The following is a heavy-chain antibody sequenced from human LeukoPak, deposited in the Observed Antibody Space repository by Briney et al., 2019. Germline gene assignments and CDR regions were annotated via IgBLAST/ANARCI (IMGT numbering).Heavy chain of an antibody. CDR2: IYHSGNT. CDR1: GGSISRGNW. V-gene: IGHV4-4*02. CDR3: AKKAAASAADY. D-gene: IGHD6-13*01. Sequence: SGTLSLTCAVSGGSISRGNWWSWVRQPPGKGPEWIGEIYHSGNTNYNPSLKSRVTISVDKSKNQCSLKLSSVTAADTAVYYCAKKAAASAADYWGQGTLVTVSS. J-gene: IGHJ4*02.